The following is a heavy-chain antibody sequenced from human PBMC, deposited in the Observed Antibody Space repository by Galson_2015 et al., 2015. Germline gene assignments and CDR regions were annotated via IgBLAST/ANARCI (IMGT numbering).Heavy chain of an antibody. D-gene: IGHD2-2*02. J-gene: IGHJ4*02. CDR1: GFTFSAHA. CDR2: LSYAGNNK. V-gene: IGHV3-30-3*01. Sequence: SLRLSCAASGFTFSAHAMHWVRQVPGKGLEWVAVLSYAGNNKYYADSVKGRFTISRDNSNDTLYLQMDSLLPEDTAVYYCARDGDRYRRDYFDYWGQGTLVTVS. CDR3: ARDGDRYRRDYFDY.